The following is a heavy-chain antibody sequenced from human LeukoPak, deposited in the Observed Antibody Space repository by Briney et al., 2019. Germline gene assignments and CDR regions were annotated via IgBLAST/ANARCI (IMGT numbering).Heavy chain of an antibody. CDR1: GGSISSGSYY. CDR3: ARTPYYGGNIHFDY. D-gene: IGHD2-21*01. Sequence: SETLSLTCTVSGGSISSGSYYWSWIRQPAGKGLEWIGRIYTSGSTNYNPSLKSRVTISVDTSKNQFSLKLSSVTAADTAVYYCARTPYYGGNIHFDYWGREPWSPSPQ. CDR2: IYTSGST. V-gene: IGHV4-61*02. J-gene: IGHJ4*02.